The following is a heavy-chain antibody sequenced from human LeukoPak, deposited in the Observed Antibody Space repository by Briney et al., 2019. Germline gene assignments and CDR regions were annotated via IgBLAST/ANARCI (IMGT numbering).Heavy chain of an antibody. V-gene: IGHV3-49*03. CDR1: GFSFDDYA. J-gene: IGHJ4*02. CDR3: TRDFASPPPGFEGSSSYPYFDF. D-gene: IGHD6-19*01. Sequence: PGGSLRLSCTVSGFSFDDYAMSWFRQAPGKGLEWVGFIRSRLYGGTTEYAASVKGRFSISRDDSKRIAHLQMNSLKIEDTAVYYCTRDFASPPPGFEGSSSYPYFDFWGQGTQVTVSS. CDR2: IRSRLYGGTT.